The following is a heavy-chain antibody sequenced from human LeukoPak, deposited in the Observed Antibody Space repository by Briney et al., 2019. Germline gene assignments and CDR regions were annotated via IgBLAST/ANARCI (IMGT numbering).Heavy chain of an antibody. V-gene: IGHV4-59*12. CDR2: IYYSGST. J-gene: IGHJ3*02. D-gene: IGHD6-13*01. CDR3: AREPTRYSSSWYVGGAFDI. Sequence: SETLSLTCTVSGGSISSYYWSWIRQPPGKGLEWIGYIYYSGSTNYNPSLKSRVTISVDTSKNQFSLKLSSVTAADTAVYYCAREPTRYSSSWYVGGAFDIWGQGTMVTVSS. CDR1: GGSISSYY.